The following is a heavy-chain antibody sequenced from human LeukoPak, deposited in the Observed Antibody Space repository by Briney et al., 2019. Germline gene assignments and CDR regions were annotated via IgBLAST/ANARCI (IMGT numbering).Heavy chain of an antibody. V-gene: IGHV1-8*03. CDR1: GYTFTNNY. J-gene: IGHJ4*02. Sequence: ASVKVSCKASGYTFTNNYMHWVRQATGQGLEWMGYMNPNSGNTGYAQKSQGRVTITKNISISTAYMDLSSLRSEDTAVYYCARETLDSWGQGTLVTVSS. CDR3: ARETLDS. CDR2: MNPNSGNT.